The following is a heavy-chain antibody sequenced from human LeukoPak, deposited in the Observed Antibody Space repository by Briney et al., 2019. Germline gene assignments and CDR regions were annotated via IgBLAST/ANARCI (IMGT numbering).Heavy chain of an antibody. D-gene: IGHD3-3*01. CDR3: ARDRPYETFDY. J-gene: IGHJ4*02. CDR1: GFTFSSYE. V-gene: IGHV3-48*03. Sequence: GGSLRLSCAASGFTFSSYEMNWVRQAPGKGLEWVSYISSSGSTIYYADSVKGRFTISRDNAKNSLYLQMNSLRAEDTAVYYCARDRPYETFDYWGQGTLVTVSS. CDR2: ISSSGSTI.